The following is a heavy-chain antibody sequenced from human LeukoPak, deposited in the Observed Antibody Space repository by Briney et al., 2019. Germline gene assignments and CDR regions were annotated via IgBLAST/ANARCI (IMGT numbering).Heavy chain of an antibody. Sequence: PSGTLSLTCTVSGGSISSFYWSWIRQPAGKGLEWIGRIYTSGSTNYNPSLRSRVTMSVDTSKNLFSLKLSSVTAADTAVYYCASEYYYDTSGYYSLAYWGQGTLVTVSS. CDR1: GGSISSFY. J-gene: IGHJ4*02. D-gene: IGHD3-22*01. CDR3: ASEYYYDTSGYYSLAY. CDR2: IYTSGST. V-gene: IGHV4-4*07.